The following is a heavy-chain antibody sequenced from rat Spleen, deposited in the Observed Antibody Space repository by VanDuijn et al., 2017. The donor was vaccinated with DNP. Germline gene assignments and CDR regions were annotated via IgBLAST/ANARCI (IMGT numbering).Heavy chain of an antibody. CDR3: ARWNSSGYYFDS. CDR2: ISYDGGGT. CDR1: GFTLSDYY. V-gene: IGHV5-22*01. D-gene: IGHD4-3*01. Sequence: EVQLVESGGGLVQPGRSLKLSCTVSGFTLSDYYMAWVRQAPAKGLEWVAYISYDGGGTYNGDSVKGRFTISRDNAKSTLYLQMNSLRSEDMATYYCARWNSSGYYFDSWGQGVMVTVSS. J-gene: IGHJ2*01.